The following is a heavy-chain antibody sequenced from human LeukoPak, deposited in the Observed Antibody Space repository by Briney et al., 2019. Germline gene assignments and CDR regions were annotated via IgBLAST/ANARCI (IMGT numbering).Heavy chain of an antibody. Sequence: SETLSLTCTVSGYSISGGYYWGWIRQPPGKGLEWIGSIHHSGSTYYNPSLKSRVTISVDTSKNQFSLKLSSVTAADTAVYYCARGSPGSKVRGRYNWFDPWGQGTLVTVSS. CDR2: IHHSGST. V-gene: IGHV4-38-2*02. CDR1: GYSISGGYY. CDR3: ARGSPGSKVRGRYNWFDP. J-gene: IGHJ5*02. D-gene: IGHD3-10*01.